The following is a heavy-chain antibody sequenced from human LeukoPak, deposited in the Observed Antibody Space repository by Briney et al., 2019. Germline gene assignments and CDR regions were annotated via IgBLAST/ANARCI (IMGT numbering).Heavy chain of an antibody. CDR3: ARVDVAAKFDP. CDR1: GFSLSTSGMC. V-gene: IGHV2-70*11. Sequence: SGPALVKPTQTLTLTCTFSGFSLSTSGMCVSWIRQPPGKALEWLARIDWDDDKYYSTSLKTRLTISKDTSKNQVVLTMTNKGPVDTATYNCARVDVAAKFDPWGQGTLVTVSS. D-gene: IGHD2-15*01. CDR2: IDWDDDK. J-gene: IGHJ5*02.